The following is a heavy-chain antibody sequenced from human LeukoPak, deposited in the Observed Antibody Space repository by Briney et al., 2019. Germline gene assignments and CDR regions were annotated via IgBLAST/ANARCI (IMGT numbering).Heavy chain of an antibody. CDR1: GFTFSSIA. Sequence: GGSLRLSCAASGFTFSSIAMSWIRQAPDKGLEWVSTISGSGGGTYYADSVKGRFTISRDDSKNTLYLQMNSLRADDTAVYYCAKDLGRYRNNFFDYWGQGNLVTVSS. V-gene: IGHV3-23*01. CDR2: ISGSGGGT. CDR3: AKDLGRYRNNFFDY. J-gene: IGHJ4*02. D-gene: IGHD1-26*01.